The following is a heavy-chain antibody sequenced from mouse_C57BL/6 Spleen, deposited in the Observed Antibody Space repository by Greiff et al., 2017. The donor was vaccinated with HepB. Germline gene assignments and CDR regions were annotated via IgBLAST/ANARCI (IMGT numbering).Heavy chain of an antibody. CDR2: IDPENGDT. CDR1: GFNIKDDY. CDR3: TTGRYGSYFDY. D-gene: IGHD1-1*01. V-gene: IGHV14-4*01. J-gene: IGHJ2*01. Sequence: VQLQQSGAELVRPGASVKLSCTASGFNIKDDYMHWVKQRPEQGLEWIGWIDPENGDTEYASKFQGKATITADTSSNTAYLQLSSLTSEDTAVYSCTTGRYGSYFDYWGQGTTLTVSS.